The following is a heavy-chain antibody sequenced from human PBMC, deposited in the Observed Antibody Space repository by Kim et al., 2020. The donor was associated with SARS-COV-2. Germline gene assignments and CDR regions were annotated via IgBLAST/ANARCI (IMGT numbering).Heavy chain of an antibody. V-gene: IGHV7-4-1*02. Sequence: ASVKVSCKASGYTFTSYAMNWVRQAPGQGLEWMGWINTNTGNPTYAQGFTGRFVFSLDTSVSTAYLQISSLKAEDTAVYYCARAELGAGYYYYGMDVWGQGTTVTVSS. CDR1: GYTFTSYA. D-gene: IGHD3-10*01. CDR2: INTNTGNP. CDR3: ARAELGAGYYYYGMDV. J-gene: IGHJ6*02.